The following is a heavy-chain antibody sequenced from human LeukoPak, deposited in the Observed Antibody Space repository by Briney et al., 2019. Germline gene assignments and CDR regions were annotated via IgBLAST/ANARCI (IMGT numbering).Heavy chain of an antibody. CDR1: GFTVSSNY. J-gene: IGHJ3*02. Sequence: PAGSQRLSCAASGFTVSSNYMSWVRQAPGKGLEWVSVIYSGGSTDYKDSVKDRFIISRDNSKNTLYLQMNSLRAEDTAVYYCAKEMATMNAFDIWGQGTMVTVSS. CDR3: AKEMATMNAFDI. V-gene: IGHV3-66*01. CDR2: IYSGGST. D-gene: IGHD5-24*01.